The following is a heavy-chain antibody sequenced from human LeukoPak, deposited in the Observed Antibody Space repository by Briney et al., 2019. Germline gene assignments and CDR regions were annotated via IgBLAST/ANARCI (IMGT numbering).Heavy chain of an antibody. D-gene: IGHD6-19*01. J-gene: IGHJ4*02. V-gene: IGHV3-73*01. CDR3: TRSYSSGWYYFDY. CDR1: GFIFSGSA. CDR2: IRSKANSYVT. Sequence: GGSLRLSCAASGFIFSGSAMHWVRQASGKGLEWVGRIRSKANSYVTAYAASVKGRFTISRDDSKNTAYLQMNSLKTEDTAVYYCTRSYSSGWYYFDYWGQGTLVTVSS.